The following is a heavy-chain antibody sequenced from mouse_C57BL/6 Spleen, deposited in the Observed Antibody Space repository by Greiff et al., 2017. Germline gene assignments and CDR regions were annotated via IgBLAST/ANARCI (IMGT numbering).Heavy chain of an antibody. CDR3: AFYYDYASGFAY. CDR2: IYPGSGST. J-gene: IGHJ3*01. D-gene: IGHD2-4*01. Sequence: QVQLQQPGAELVKPGASVKMSCKASGYTLTSYWITWVKQRPGQGLEWIGDIYPGSGSTNYNEKFKSKATLTVDTSSSTAYMQLSSLTSEDSAVYYCAFYYDYASGFAYWGQGTLVTVSA. CDR1: GYTLTSYW. V-gene: IGHV1-55*01.